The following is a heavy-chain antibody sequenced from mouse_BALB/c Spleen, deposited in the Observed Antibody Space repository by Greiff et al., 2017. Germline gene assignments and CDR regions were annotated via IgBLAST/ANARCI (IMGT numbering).Heavy chain of an antibody. CDR1: GYTFTDYA. Sequence: QVHVKQSGAELVRPGVSVKISCKGSGYTFTDYAMHWVKQSHAKSLEWIGVISTYYGDASYNQKFKGKATMTVDKSSSTAYMELARLTSEDSAIYYCARGNGNSVYAMDYWGQGTSVTVSS. D-gene: IGHD2-1*01. CDR3: ARGNGNSVYAMDY. V-gene: IGHV1S137*01. J-gene: IGHJ4*01. CDR2: ISTYYGDA.